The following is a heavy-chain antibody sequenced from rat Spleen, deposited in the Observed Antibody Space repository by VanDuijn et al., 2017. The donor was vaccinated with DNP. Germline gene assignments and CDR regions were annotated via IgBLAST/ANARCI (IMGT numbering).Heavy chain of an antibody. J-gene: IGHJ4*01. CDR3: SRYGEYTALDA. CDR1: GFSLTSYN. CDR2: IGNTGGT. V-gene: IGHV2-41*01. Sequence: QVQLKESGPGLVQPSQTLSLTCTVSGFSLTSYNVHWVRQPPGKGLEWMGLIGNTGGTRYNSALKSRLSISRDTSKSQVFLKMSSLQTEDTAIYYCSRYGEYTALDAWGQGTSVTVSS. D-gene: IGHD1-11*01.